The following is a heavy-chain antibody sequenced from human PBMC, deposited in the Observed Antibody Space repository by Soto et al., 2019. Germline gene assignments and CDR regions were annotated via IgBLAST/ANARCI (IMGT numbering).Heavy chain of an antibody. CDR3: AKVLIGATPPSSTDS. V-gene: IGHV4-39*01. CDR1: GGSIANNNYF. CDR2: AAYSGGT. D-gene: IGHD2-15*01. J-gene: IGHJ5*01. Sequence: SETLSLTCTVSGGSIANNNYFWGWIRQPPGKGLEWIGSAAYSGGTYYNPSLKSRVTISVDTSKNQFSLKLTSVTAADTAVYYCAKVLIGATPPSSTDSCCPATLLTLS.